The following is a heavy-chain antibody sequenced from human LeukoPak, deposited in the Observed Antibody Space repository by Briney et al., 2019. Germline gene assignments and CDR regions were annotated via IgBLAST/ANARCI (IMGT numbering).Heavy chain of an antibody. Sequence: SETLSLTCTVSSGSINSCYWGWGRQPAGRGLGWIGRVYTTGKTDYNPSLKSRLTMSVDTSKRQFSLNLTSVTAADTAIYFCARHGYTASHYFLDFWSQGTLVTVSS. V-gene: IGHV4-4*07. CDR2: VYTTGKT. CDR3: ARHGYTASHYFLDF. CDR1: SGSINSCY. J-gene: IGHJ4*02. D-gene: IGHD3-16*01.